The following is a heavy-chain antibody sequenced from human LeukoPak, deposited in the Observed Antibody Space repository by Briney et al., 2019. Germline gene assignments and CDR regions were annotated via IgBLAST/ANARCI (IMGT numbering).Heavy chain of an antibody. V-gene: IGHV4-39*01. D-gene: IGHD5-12*01. CDR3: ARHDEVGSPFDY. J-gene: IGHJ4*02. Sequence: PSETLSLTCTVSGGSISGNSYYWGWIRQPPGKGLEWIGSIYRSGSTHYNPSLKSRVTISVDTSKNQFSLKLSSVTAADTAVYYCARHDEVGSPFDYWGQGTLVTVSS. CDR2: IYRSGST. CDR1: GGSISGNSYY.